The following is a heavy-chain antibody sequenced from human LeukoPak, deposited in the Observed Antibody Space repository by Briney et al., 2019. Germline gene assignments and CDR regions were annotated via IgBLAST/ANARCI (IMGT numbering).Heavy chain of an antibody. CDR1: GGSISNYY. J-gene: IGHJ1*01. D-gene: IGHD2-8*02. CDR2: IYYTGST. V-gene: IGHV4-59*08. CDR3: GTGKEYFQH. Sequence: PSETLSLTCTVSGGSISNYYWSWIRQPPGKGLEWIGYIYYTGSTNYNPSLKSRVTISIDTSRKQFSLKLSSVTAADTAVYYCGTGKEYFQHWGQGTLVTVSS.